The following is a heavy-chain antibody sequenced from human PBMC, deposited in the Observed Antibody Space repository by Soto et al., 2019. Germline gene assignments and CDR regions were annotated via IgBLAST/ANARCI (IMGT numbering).Heavy chain of an antibody. CDR1: GFTFGSYS. V-gene: IGHV3-21*01. J-gene: IGHJ4*02. CDR3: ARALSGSFY. CDR2: ISSSSAYI. Sequence: VGSLRLSCAATGFTFGSYSMNWVRQAPGKGLEWVSSISSSSAYIHYANSVKGRFTISRDNAENSLYLQMNSLRVEDTALYYCARALSGSFYWGQGTLVTVSS. D-gene: IGHD3-10*01.